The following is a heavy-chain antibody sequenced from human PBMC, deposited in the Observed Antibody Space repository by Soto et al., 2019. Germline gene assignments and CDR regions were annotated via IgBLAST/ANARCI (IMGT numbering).Heavy chain of an antibody. CDR3: APRPVWGIVVVPAANGGWFDP. D-gene: IGHD2-2*01. V-gene: IGHV3-23*01. Sequence: GGSLRLSCAASGFTFSSYAMSWVRQAPGKGLEWVSAISGSGGSTYYADSVKGRFTISRDNSKNTLYLQMNSLRAEDTAVYYCAPRPVWGIVVVPAANGGWFDPWGQGTLVTVSS. CDR2: ISGSGGST. CDR1: GFTFSSYA. J-gene: IGHJ5*02.